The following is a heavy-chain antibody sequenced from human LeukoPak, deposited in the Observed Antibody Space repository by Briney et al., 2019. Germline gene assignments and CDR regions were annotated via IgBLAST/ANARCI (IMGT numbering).Heavy chain of an antibody. V-gene: IGHV1-18*04. D-gene: IGHD5-18*01. Sequence: ASVKVSCKASGYTFTSYGISWVRQAPGRGLEWMGWISAYNGNTNYAQKLQGRVTMTTDTSTSTAYMELRSLRSDDTAVYYCAREYGTAMAPLYYFDYWGQGTLVTVSS. J-gene: IGHJ4*02. CDR2: ISAYNGNT. CDR1: GYTFTSYG. CDR3: AREYGTAMAPLYYFDY.